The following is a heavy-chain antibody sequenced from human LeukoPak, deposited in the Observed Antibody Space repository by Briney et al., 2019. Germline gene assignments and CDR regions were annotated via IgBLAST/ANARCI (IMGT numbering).Heavy chain of an antibody. CDR3: AKDIEVGLVPAAMRFDY. V-gene: IGHV3-9*01. CDR2: ISWNSGSI. CDR1: GFTFDDYA. Sequence: PGRSLRLSCAASGFTFDDYAMHWVRHAPGKGLEWVSGISWNSGSIGYADSVRGRFTISRDNAKNSPYLQMNSLRAEDTALYYCAKDIEVGLVPAAMRFDYWGQGTLVTVSS. D-gene: IGHD2-2*01. J-gene: IGHJ4*02.